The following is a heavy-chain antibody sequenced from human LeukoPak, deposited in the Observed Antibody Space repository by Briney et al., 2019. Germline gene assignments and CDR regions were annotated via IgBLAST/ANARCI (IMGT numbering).Heavy chain of an antibody. J-gene: IGHJ4*02. D-gene: IGHD1-26*01. CDR1: GFSFSDAW. V-gene: IGHV3-15*01. CDR2: IKSKSDGGTT. CDR3: ATDGAGRLGRGAPPYYFDY. Sequence: GGSLQLSCAASGFSFSDAWMYWVRQAPGKGLECIGRIKSKSDGGTTDSAVPVKGRFIISRDDSKNTLFLQMNSLKTDDTAVYYCATDGAGRLGRGAPPYYFDYWGQGSLVTVSS.